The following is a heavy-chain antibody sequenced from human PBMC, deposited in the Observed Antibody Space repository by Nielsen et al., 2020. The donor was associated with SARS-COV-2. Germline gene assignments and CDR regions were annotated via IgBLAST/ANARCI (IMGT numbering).Heavy chain of an antibody. Sequence: GESLKISCKASGFTFGDYTLSWVRRAPGKGLEWVGFIRRKAYGGTAEYAASVKGRFTITRDDSESIAYLQMNSLKSEDTAVYYCARRQTSIWYPFDFWGQGTLVTVSA. J-gene: IGHJ4*02. D-gene: IGHD6-13*01. V-gene: IGHV3-49*04. CDR3: ARRQTSIWYPFDF. CDR1: GFTFGDYT. CDR2: IRRKAYGGTA.